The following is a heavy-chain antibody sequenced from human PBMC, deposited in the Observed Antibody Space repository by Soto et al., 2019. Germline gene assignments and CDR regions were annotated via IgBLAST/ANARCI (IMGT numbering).Heavy chain of an antibody. D-gene: IGHD2-8*01. CDR3: TTSGLMVYAIMNYYYYGMDA. J-gene: IGHJ6*02. Sequence: GGSLSLSCAASGFPFSNAWMNWVRQAPGKGLEWVGRIKSKTDGGTTDYAAPVKGRFTISRDDSKNTLYLQMNSLKTEDTAVYYCTTSGLMVYAIMNYYYYGMDAWGQGTTVTGLL. V-gene: IGHV3-15*07. CDR2: IKSKTDGGTT. CDR1: GFPFSNAW.